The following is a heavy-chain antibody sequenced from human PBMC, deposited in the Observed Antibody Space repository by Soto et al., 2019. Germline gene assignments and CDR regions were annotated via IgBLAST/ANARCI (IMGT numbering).Heavy chain of an antibody. Sequence: QVQLVESGGGVVQPGRSLRLSCAASGFTFSSYGMHWVRQAPGKGLEWVAVISYDGSNKYYADSVKGRFTISRDNSKNTLYLQMNSLRAEDTAVYYCAKWGITMVRGVDFDYWGQGTLVTVSS. CDR2: ISYDGSNK. D-gene: IGHD3-10*01. CDR1: GFTFSSYG. J-gene: IGHJ4*02. CDR3: AKWGITMVRGVDFDY. V-gene: IGHV3-30*18.